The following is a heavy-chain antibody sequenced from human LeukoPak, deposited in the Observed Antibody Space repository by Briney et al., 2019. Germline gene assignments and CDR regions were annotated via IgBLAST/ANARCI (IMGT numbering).Heavy chain of an antibody. Sequence: SQTRSLTCTVSGGSISSGDYYWSWIRQPPGKGLEWIGYIYYSGSTYYNPSLKSRVTISVDTSKNQFSLKLSSVTAADTAVYYCARATTLITMIADNWFDPWGQGTLVTVSS. J-gene: IGHJ5*02. CDR1: GGSISSGDYY. CDR3: ARATTLITMIADNWFDP. V-gene: IGHV4-30-4*01. CDR2: IYYSGST. D-gene: IGHD3-22*01.